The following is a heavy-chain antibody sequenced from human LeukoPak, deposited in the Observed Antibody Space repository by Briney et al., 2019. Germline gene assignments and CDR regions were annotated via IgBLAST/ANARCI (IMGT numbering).Heavy chain of an antibody. CDR2: ISYDGSNK. D-gene: IGHD7-27*01. V-gene: IGHV3-30*18. J-gene: IGHJ4*02. CDR3: AKDIADWGSSD. Sequence: PSGRSLRLSCAASGFTFSSYGMHWVRQAPGKGLEWVAVISYDGSNKYYADSVEGRFTISRDNSKNTLYLQMNSLRAEDTAVYYCAKDIADWGSSDWGQGTLVTVSS. CDR1: GFTFSSYG.